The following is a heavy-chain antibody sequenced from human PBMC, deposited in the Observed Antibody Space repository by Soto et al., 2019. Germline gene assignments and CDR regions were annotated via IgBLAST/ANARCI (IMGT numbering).Heavy chain of an antibody. CDR3: ASPSVYYDSSGYLHNWFDP. CDR2: IIPIFGTA. Sequence: GASVKVSCKASGGTFSSYAISWVRQAPGQGLEWMGGIIPIFGTANYAQKFQGRVTITADESTSTAYMELSSLRSEDTAVYYCASPSVYYDSSGYLHNWFDPWGQGTLVTVSS. CDR1: GGTFSSYA. V-gene: IGHV1-69*13. J-gene: IGHJ5*02. D-gene: IGHD3-22*01.